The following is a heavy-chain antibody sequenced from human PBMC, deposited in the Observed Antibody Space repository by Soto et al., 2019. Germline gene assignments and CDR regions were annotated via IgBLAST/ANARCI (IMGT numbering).Heavy chain of an antibody. J-gene: IGHJ4*02. Sequence: EVQLLESGGGLVQPGGSLRLSCAASGFTFNNYAMTWVRQAPGKGLEWVSAISGGGDTTSYADSVKGRFTVSRDGSKNTLSLQMSSLRAEDTALYYCAKGRGGSGSLPPRVDFWGQGTLVTVSS. V-gene: IGHV3-23*01. CDR2: ISGGGDTT. CDR1: GFTFNNYA. CDR3: AKGRGGSGSLPPRVDF. D-gene: IGHD3-10*01.